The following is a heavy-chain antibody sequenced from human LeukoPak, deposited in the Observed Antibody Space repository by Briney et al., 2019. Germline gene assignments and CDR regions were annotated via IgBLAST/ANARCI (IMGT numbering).Heavy chain of an antibody. CDR3: ARDYYGSGSGAFDI. V-gene: IGHV3-53*01. J-gene: IGHJ3*02. CDR1: GFTFSSYA. CDR2: IYSGGST. D-gene: IGHD3-10*01. Sequence: GGSLRLSCAASGFTFSSYAMSWVRQAPGKGLEWVSVIYSGGSTYYADSVKGRFTISRDNSKNTLYLQMNSLRAEDTAVYYCARDYYGSGSGAFDIWGQGTMVTVSS.